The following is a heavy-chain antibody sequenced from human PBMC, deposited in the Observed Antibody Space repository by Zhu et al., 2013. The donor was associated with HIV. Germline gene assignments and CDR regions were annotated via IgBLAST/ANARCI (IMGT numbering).Heavy chain of an antibody. J-gene: IGHJ4*02. D-gene: IGHD3-22*01. CDR1: GYTFTSYD. V-gene: IGHV1-69*13. CDR3: GRHHNSGYYSYFDY. Sequence: QAHLMQSGPEVKKPGASVKVSCKASGYTFTSYDINWVRQATGQGLEWMGGIIPIFGTANYAQKFQGRVTITADESTSTAYMELSSLRSEDTAVYYCGRHHNSGYYSYFDYWGQGTLVTVSS. CDR2: IIPIFGTA.